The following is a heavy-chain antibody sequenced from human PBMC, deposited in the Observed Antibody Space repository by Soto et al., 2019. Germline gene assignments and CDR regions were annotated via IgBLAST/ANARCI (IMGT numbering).Heavy chain of an antibody. J-gene: IGHJ6*02. V-gene: IGHV1-69*13. CDR3: ASNARPSGEYYYYYGMDV. D-gene: IGHD3-10*01. CDR2: IIPIFGTA. CDR1: GGANSRYA. Sequence: GASVKVSWKTSGGANSRYAGSWVRQAPGQGLEWMGGIIPIFGTANYAQKFQGRVTITADESTSTAYMELSSLRSEDTAVYYCASNARPSGEYYYYYGMDVWGQGTTVTVSS.